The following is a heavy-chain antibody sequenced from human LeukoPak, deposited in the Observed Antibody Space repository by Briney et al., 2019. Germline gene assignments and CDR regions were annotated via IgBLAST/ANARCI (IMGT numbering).Heavy chain of an antibody. CDR2: IDWDDDK. CDR3: ARGIAAAGVFDY. V-gene: IGHV2-70*04. Sequence: SGPALVKPTQTLTLTCTFSGFSLSTSGMRVSWIRQPPVKALEWLARIDWDDDKFYSTSLKTRLTISKDTSKNQVVLTMTNMDPVDTATYYCARGIAAAGVFDYWGQGTLVTVSS. D-gene: IGHD6-13*01. CDR1: GFSLSTSGMR. J-gene: IGHJ4*02.